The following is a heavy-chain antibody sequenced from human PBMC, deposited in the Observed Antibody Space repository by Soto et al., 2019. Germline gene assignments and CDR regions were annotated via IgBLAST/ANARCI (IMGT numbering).Heavy chain of an antibody. CDR1: GFTFSSFW. Sequence: EVPLVESGGGLVQPGGSLRLSCAVSGFTFSSFWMHWVRQAPGEGLVWVSRINTAGSSTSYADSVKGRFTISRDNAKNTLYLQMNSLRVEDTAMYYCAKRGVDTFGLSYWGQGTLVTVSS. J-gene: IGHJ4*02. CDR2: INTAGSST. CDR3: AKRGVDTFGLSY. D-gene: IGHD3-10*01. V-gene: IGHV3-74*01.